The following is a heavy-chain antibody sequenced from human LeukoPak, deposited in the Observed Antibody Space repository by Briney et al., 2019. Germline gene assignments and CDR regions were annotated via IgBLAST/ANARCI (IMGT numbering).Heavy chain of an antibody. CDR1: GYLFSNNY. J-gene: IGHJ4*02. CDR3: ARPKYSSFTSGFDY. CDR2: INPSGGST. Sequence: GASVKVSCKASGYLFSNNYIHWVRQAPGQGLEWMGIINPSGGSTSYAQKFQGRVTMTRDTSTSTVYMELSSLRSEDTAVYYCARPKYSSFTSGFDYWGQGTLVTVSS. D-gene: IGHD6-19*01. V-gene: IGHV1-46*01.